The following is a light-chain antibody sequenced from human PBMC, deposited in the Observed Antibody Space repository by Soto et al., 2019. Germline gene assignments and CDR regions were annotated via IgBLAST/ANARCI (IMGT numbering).Light chain of an antibody. CDR2: KAS. CDR1: QSISSL. Sequence: DIQMTQSPSTLSASVGDRVTITCRASQSISSLLAWYQQKPGKAPKLLIYKASSLESGVPSRFSGSGYGTEFTLTISSLQPDDFATYYCQQYNSYLWTFGQGTKVELK. J-gene: IGKJ1*01. CDR3: QQYNSYLWT. V-gene: IGKV1-5*03.